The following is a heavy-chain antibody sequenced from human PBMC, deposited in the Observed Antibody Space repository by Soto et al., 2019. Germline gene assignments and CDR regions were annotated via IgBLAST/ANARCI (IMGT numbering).Heavy chain of an antibody. Sequence: QVQLVQSGAEVKKPGSSVKVSCKASGDTFSSYAISWVRQAPGQGREWMGGSIPIFGTANYAQKFQGRVTITADESTSTAYMELSSLRSEDTAVYYCARDGSGYRSRASPMDVWGQGTTVTVSS. CDR3: ARDGSGYRSRASPMDV. J-gene: IGHJ6*02. V-gene: IGHV1-69*01. CDR2: SIPIFGTA. D-gene: IGHD3-22*01. CDR1: GDTFSSYA.